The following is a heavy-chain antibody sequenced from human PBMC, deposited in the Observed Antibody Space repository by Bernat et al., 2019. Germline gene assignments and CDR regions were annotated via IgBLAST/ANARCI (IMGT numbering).Heavy chain of an antibody. J-gene: IGHJ6*02. V-gene: IGHV5-51*03. CDR1: GYSFTSYW. CDR2: IYPGDSDT. Sequence: EVQLVQSGAEVKKPGESLKISCKGSGYSFTSYWIGWVRQMPGKGLDWMGIIYPGDSDTRYSPSFQGQVTISGDKSISTAYLQWSSLKASDTAMYYCAGKRGEQQLVLRSANRGGSYYYYGMDVWGQGTTVTVSS. CDR3: AGKRGEQQLVLRSANRGGSYYYYGMDV. D-gene: IGHD6-13*01.